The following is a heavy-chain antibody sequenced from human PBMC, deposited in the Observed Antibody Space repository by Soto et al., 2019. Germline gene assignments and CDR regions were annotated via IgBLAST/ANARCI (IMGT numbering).Heavy chain of an antibody. Sequence: ASVKVSCKASGYTFTSYAMHWVRQAPGQRLEWMGWINAGNGNTKYSQKFQGRVTITRDTSASTAYMELSSLRSEDKAVYYCAREDRRYSSGWSEPRGKGTLVTVSS. V-gene: IGHV1-3*01. CDR2: INAGNGNT. J-gene: IGHJ5*02. CDR3: AREDRRYSSGWSEP. D-gene: IGHD6-19*01. CDR1: GYTFTSYA.